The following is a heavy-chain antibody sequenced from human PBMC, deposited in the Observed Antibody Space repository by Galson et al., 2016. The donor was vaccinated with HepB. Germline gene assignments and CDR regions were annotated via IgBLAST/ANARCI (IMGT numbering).Heavy chain of an antibody. Sequence: SLRLSCAASGFTYSSYAMSWVRQAPGKGLEWVSGISGSGGSTYYAASVKGRFTISRDNSKNTLYLQMNSLRAEDTAVYFCAKDSHIVVVTATHLDYWGQGTLLTVS. D-gene: IGHD2-21*02. CDR3: AKDSHIVVVTATHLDY. CDR1: GFTYSSYA. CDR2: ISGSGGST. V-gene: IGHV3-23*01. J-gene: IGHJ4*02.